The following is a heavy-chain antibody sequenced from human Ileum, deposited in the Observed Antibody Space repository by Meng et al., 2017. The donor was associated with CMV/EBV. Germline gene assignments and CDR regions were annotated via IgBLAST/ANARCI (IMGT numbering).Heavy chain of an antibody. J-gene: IGHJ4*02. Sequence: GESLKISCGVSGFTFNTYWMSWVRQAPGKGLEWVANIKEDGSEKHYVDSVKGRFTISRDNAKNSLYLQMNSLRVDDTAVYYCATRGQALANWGQGTLVTVSS. CDR3: ATRGQALAN. V-gene: IGHV3-7*01. CDR1: GFTFNTYW. CDR2: IKEDGSEK.